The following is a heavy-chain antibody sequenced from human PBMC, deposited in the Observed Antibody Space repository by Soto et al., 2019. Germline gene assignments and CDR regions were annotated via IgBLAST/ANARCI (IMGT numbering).Heavy chain of an antibody. CDR2: IVVGSGNT. Sequence: SVKVSCKASGFTFTSSAVQWVRQARGQRLEWIGWIVVGSGNTNYAQKFQERVTITRDMSTSTAYMELSSLRSEDTAVYYCAAPYCSSTSCQRSYYYYGMDVWGQGTTVTVS. CDR1: GFTFTSSA. D-gene: IGHD2-2*01. V-gene: IGHV1-58*01. CDR3: AAPYCSSTSCQRSYYYYGMDV. J-gene: IGHJ6*02.